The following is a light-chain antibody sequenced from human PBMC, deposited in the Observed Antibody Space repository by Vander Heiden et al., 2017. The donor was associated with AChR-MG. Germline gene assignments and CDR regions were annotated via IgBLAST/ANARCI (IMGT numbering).Light chain of an antibody. CDR2: WAS. CDR3: QQDDSTPYT. V-gene: IGKV4-1*01. J-gene: IGKJ2*01. CDR1: QIVLYSSNNKNY. Sequence: DILMTQFPDALVGSLCEGATINCKSSQIVLYSSNNKNYLAWYQQKPGQPPKLLIYWASTRESGVPDRFSGSGSGTDFTLTISSLQAEDVAVYYCQQDDSTPYTFGQGTKLEIK.